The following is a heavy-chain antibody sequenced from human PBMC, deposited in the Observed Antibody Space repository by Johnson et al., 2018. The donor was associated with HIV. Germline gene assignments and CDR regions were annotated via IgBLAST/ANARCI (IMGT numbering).Heavy chain of an antibody. D-gene: IGHD4-17*01. J-gene: IGHJ3*02. CDR3: ATDVYGAREWRPAFDI. CDR1: GFIFTNYA. Sequence: QMQLVESGGGQVQPGGSLRLSCSASGFIFTNYAMSWVRQAPGKGLEWVAVISFDGSTIYYADSVKGRFTISRDNSKNTLYLQMNSLRAEDTAVYYCATDVYGAREWRPAFDIWGQGTMVTVSS. CDR2: ISFDGSTI. V-gene: IGHV3-30-3*01.